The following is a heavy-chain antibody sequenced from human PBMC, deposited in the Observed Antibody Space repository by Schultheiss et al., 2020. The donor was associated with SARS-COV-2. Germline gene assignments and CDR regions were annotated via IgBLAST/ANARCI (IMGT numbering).Heavy chain of an antibody. CDR2: IYSGGST. D-gene: IGHD3-22*01. CDR3: ARDHSSSGFYYYYGMDV. Sequence: GGSLRLSCAASGFTVSSNYMSWVRQAPGKGLEWVSVIYSGGSTYYADSVKGRFTISRDNSKNTLYLQMNSLRAEDTAVYYCARDHSSSGFYYYYGMDVWGQGTTVTVSS. CDR1: GFTVSSNY. J-gene: IGHJ6*02. V-gene: IGHV3-66*01.